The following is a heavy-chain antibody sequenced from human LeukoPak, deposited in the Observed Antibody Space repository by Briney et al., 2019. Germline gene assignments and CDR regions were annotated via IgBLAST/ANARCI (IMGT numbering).Heavy chain of an antibody. CDR3: AREGCSGGSCYDY. Sequence: GGSLRLSCAASGFTFSSYAMHWVRQAPGKGLEWVAVISYDGSNKYYADSVKGRFTISRDNSKNTLYLQMNSLRAEDTAVYYCAREGCSGGSCYDYWGQGTLVTVSP. V-gene: IGHV3-30-3*01. D-gene: IGHD2-15*01. CDR2: ISYDGSNK. CDR1: GFTFSSYA. J-gene: IGHJ4*02.